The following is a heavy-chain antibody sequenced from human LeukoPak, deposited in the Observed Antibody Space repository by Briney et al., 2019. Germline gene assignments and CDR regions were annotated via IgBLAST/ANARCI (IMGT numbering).Heavy chain of an antibody. V-gene: IGHV3-21*01. D-gene: IGHD3-22*01. CDR3: ARGQRKYYDSSGYNAFDI. J-gene: IGHJ3*02. CDR2: ISTSSIYI. Sequence: GGSLRLSCAASGFTFSTYTMNWVRQAPGKGLEWVSSISTSSIYIYYADSLKGRFTISRDNAKNSLYLQMNSLRAEDTAVYYCARGQRKYYDSSGYNAFDIWGQGTMVTVSS. CDR1: GFTFSTYT.